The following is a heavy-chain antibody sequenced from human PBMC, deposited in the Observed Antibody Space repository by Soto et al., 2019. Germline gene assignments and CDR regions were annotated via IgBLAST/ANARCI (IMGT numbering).Heavy chain of an antibody. CDR3: ARIKIFGVVIGAYYYYGMDV. V-gene: IGHV4-39*01. D-gene: IGHD3-3*01. Sequence: SETLSFTCTVAGGSISGSSYYWGWIRQPPGKGLGWIGSIYYSGSTYYNPSLKSRVTISVDTSKNQFSLKLSSVTAADTAVYYCARIKIFGVVIGAYYYYGMDVWGQGTTVTVSS. J-gene: IGHJ6*02. CDR2: IYYSGST. CDR1: GGSISGSSYY.